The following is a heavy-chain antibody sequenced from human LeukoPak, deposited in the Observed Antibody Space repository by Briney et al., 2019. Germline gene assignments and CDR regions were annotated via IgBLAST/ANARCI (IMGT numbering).Heavy chain of an antibody. Sequence: PGGSLRLSCAASGFTFSSYAMSWVRQAPGKGLEWVSAISGSGGCTYYADSVKGRFTISRDNAKNTLYLQMNSLRAEDTAVYYCAKGLKLLFSHAFHIWAQGPMVPVSS. J-gene: IGHJ3*02. CDR2: ISGSGGCT. CDR1: GFTFSSYA. D-gene: IGHD2-21*02. CDR3: AKGLKLLFSHAFHI. V-gene: IGHV3-23*01.